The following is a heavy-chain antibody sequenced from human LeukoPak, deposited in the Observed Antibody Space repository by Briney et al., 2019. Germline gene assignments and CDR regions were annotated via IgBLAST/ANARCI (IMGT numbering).Heavy chain of an antibody. CDR2: ISYDGSNK. CDR3: ARPEVDGSCDP. D-gene: IGHD2-2*03. J-gene: IGHJ5*02. V-gene: IGHV3-30*03. Sequence: GGSLRLSCAASGFTFSSYGMHWVRQAPGKGLEWVAVISYDGSNKYYADSVKGRFTISRDNSKNTLYLQMNSLRAEDTAVYYCARPEVDGSCDPRGQGTLVTVSS. CDR1: GFTFSSYG.